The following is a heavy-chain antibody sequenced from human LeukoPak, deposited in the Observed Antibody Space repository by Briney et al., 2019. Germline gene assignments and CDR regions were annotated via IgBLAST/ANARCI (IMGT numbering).Heavy chain of an antibody. J-gene: IGHJ6*02. CDR3: AKDRPNGMDV. V-gene: IGHV3-23*01. Sequence: GGSLRLSCAASGFTFSSYAISWVRQAPGRGLEWVSAIDGNGGSTYYAGSVKGRFTICRDNSKNTLYLQMNSLRAEDTAAYYCAKDRPNGMDVWGQGTTVTVSS. CDR2: IDGNGGST. CDR1: GFTFSSYA.